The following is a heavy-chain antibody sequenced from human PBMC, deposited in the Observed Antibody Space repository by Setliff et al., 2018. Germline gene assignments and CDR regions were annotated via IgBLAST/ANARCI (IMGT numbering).Heavy chain of an antibody. D-gene: IGHD6-13*01. V-gene: IGHV3-23*01. Sequence: SCKASGGTFSSYAMSWVRQAPGKGLEWVSAISGSGGSTYYADSVKGRFTISRDNSKNTLYLQMNSLRAEDTAVYYCARDRKQQLPLYYWGQGTLVTVSS. CDR3: ARDRKQQLPLYY. CDR2: ISGSGGST. J-gene: IGHJ4*02. CDR1: GGTFSSYA.